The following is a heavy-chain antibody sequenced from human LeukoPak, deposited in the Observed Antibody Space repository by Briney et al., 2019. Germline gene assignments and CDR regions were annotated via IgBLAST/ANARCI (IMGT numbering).Heavy chain of an antibody. J-gene: IGHJ4*02. CDR2: IFYSGSN. CDR1: VDPISSSDYY. D-gene: IGHD3-10*01. CDR3: ARGTYYSSSGSYYNLDQ. V-gene: IGHV4-31*03. Sequence: PSQTLSLTCTVSVDPISSSDYYCTSSRQHPAKGLDWLWYIFYSGSNYYNPSLKGRFTISLDTSKNQLSLKLSSVTAADTAVYYCARGTYYSSSGSYYNLDQWGQGTLVTVSS.